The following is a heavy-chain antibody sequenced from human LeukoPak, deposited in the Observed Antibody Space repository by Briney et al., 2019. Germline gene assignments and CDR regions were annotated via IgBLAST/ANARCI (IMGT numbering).Heavy chain of an antibody. D-gene: IGHD3-16*02. Sequence: PGGSLRLSCAASGFTFSSYAMSWVRQAPGKGLEWVSAISGSGGSTYYADSVKGRFTISSDNSKNTLYLQMNSLRAEDTAVYYCAKGTYYDYVWGSYRSSYYYYGMDVWGQGTTVTVSS. CDR3: AKGTYYDYVWGSYRSSYYYYGMDV. CDR2: ISGSGGST. CDR1: GFTFSSYA. J-gene: IGHJ6*02. V-gene: IGHV3-23*01.